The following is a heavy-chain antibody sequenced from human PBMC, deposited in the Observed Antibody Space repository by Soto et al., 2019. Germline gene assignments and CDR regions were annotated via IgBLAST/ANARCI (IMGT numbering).Heavy chain of an antibody. CDR3: ARHKRETGLPNLYYYYYYMDV. D-gene: IGHD1-1*01. CDR2: IYYSGST. CDR1: GGSISSSSYY. Sequence: SETLSLTCTVSGGSISSSSYYWGWIRQPPGKGLEWIGSIYYSGSTYYNPSLKSRVTISVDTSKNQFSLKLSSVTAADTAVYYCARHKRETGLPNLYYYYYYMDVWGKGTTVTVSS. V-gene: IGHV4-39*01. J-gene: IGHJ6*03.